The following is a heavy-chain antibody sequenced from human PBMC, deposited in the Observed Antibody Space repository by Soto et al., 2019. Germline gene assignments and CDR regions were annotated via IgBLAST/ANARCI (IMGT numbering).Heavy chain of an antibody. CDR3: ATGEGIFDAFDI. CDR1: GYTLTELS. CDR2: FDPEDGET. J-gene: IGHJ3*02. V-gene: IGHV1-24*01. Sequence: ASVKVSRKVSGYTLTELSMHWVRQAPGKGLEWMGGFDPEDGETIYAQKFQGRVTMTEDTSTDTAYMELSSLRSEDTAVYYCATGEGIFDAFDIWGQGTTVTVSS. D-gene: IGHD3-10*01.